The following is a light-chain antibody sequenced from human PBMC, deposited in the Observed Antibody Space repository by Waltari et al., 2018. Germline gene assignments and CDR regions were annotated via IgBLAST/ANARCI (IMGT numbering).Light chain of an antibody. Sequence: EMVMTQSPATLSVSPGGRVALSGRASESVATSLAWYQQIPGQAPRLLIYDASTRATDVSVRCSGSGSGTEFTLTIISLQSEDFAVYYCQQCNKWPPTFGGGTKVEIK. J-gene: IGKJ4*01. V-gene: IGKV3-15*01. CDR2: DAS. CDR3: QQCNKWPPT. CDR1: ESVATS.